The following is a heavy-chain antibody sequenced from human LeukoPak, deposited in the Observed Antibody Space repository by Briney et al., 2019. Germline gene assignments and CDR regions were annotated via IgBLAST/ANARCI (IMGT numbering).Heavy chain of an antibody. D-gene: IGHD1-7*01. CDR2: ISSSGSTI. J-gene: IGHJ4*02. Sequence: PGGSPRLSCAASGFTFSSYEMNWVRQAPGKGLEWVSYISSSGSTIYYADSVKGRFTISRDNAKNSLYLQMNSLRAEDTAVYYCARDAFTLLELPYYFDYWGQGTLVTVSS. CDR1: GFTFSSYE. V-gene: IGHV3-48*03. CDR3: ARDAFTLLELPYYFDY.